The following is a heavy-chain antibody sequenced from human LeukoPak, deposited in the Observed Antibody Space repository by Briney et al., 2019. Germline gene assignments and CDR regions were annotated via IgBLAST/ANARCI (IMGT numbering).Heavy chain of an antibody. J-gene: IGHJ4*02. CDR1: GFTFSSYW. V-gene: IGHV3-74*01. CDR3: ARIGDSNNWPSPIDY. CDR2: INTDGSST. D-gene: IGHD6-13*01. Sequence: GGSLRLSCAASGFTFSSYWMHWVRQAPGKGLVWVSRINTDGSSTTYADSVKGRFTISRDNAKNTLYLQMNSLRAEDTAVYYCARIGDSNNWPSPIDYWGQGTLVTVSS.